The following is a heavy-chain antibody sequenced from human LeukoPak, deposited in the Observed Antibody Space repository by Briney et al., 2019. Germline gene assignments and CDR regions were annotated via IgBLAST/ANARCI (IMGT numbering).Heavy chain of an antibody. CDR2: ISGSGGST. CDR1: GFTFSSYA. CDR3: AKASRLALGAFDI. J-gene: IGHJ3*02. V-gene: IGHV3-23*01. Sequence: GGTLRLSSAASGFTFSSYAMSWVPQAPGKGLEWVSAISGSGGSTYYADSVKGRFTTSRDNSKNTLYLQMNSLRAEDTAVYYCAKASRLALGAFDIWGQGTMVTVSS. D-gene: IGHD3-9*01.